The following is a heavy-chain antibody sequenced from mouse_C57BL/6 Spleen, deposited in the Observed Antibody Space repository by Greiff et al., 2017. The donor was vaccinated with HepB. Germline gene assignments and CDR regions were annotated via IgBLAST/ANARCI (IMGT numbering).Heavy chain of an antibody. CDR3: ARHEDFDGSSYYWYFDV. D-gene: IGHD1-1*01. CDR2: FYPGSGSI. J-gene: IGHJ1*03. Sequence: VQLQQSGAELVKPGASVKLSCKASGYTFTDYTIHWVKQRSGQGLEWIGWFYPGSGSIKYNEKFKDKATLTADKSSSTVYMELSRLTSEDSAVYFCARHEDFDGSSYYWYFDVWGTGTTVTVSS. V-gene: IGHV1-62-2*01. CDR1: GYTFTDYT.